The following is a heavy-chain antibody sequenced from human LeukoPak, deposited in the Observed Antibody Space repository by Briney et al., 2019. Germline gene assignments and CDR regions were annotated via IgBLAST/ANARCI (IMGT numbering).Heavy chain of an antibody. CDR2: IYSGGST. D-gene: IGHD3-22*01. J-gene: IGHJ3*02. CDR3: AREYYDNSGGEDAFDI. CDR1: GFTVSSNY. Sequence: ESLKISCAASGFTVSSNYMNWVRQAPGKGLEWVSVIYSGGSTFYADSVEGRFTISRDNSNNTLYLQMNSLRAEDAAMYYCAREYYDNSGGEDAFDIWGPGTMVTVSS. V-gene: IGHV3-53*01.